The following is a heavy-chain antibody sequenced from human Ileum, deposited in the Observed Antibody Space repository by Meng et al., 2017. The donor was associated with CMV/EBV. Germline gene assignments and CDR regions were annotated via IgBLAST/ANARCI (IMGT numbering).Heavy chain of an antibody. CDR1: GLTFNTFA. CDR2: IYYSGAT. J-gene: IGHJ3*02. V-gene: IGHV3-23*01. D-gene: IGHD4/OR15-4a*01. Sequence: GGSLRLSCAASGLTFNTFAMAWVRQAPGKGLEWVSSIYYSGATYYADSVKGRFTISRDSSKNALYLQVDSLRVEDTAVHYCARGVNYGSHYHAFEILGQGTMVTVSS. CDR3: ARGVNYGSHYHAFEI.